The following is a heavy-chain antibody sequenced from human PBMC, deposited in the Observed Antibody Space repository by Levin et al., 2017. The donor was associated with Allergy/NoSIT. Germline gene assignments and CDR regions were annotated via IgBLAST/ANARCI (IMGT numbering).Heavy chain of an antibody. CDR3: PSLFPQGYCYYLDV. J-gene: IGHJ6*03. CDR2: ISAYSSEM. V-gene: IGHV3-21*01. D-gene: IGHD2-21*01. CDR1: GFPFTTYT. Sequence: GGSLRLSCAASGFPFTTYTMSWVRQAPGKGLEWVASISAYSSEMHYSDSLQGRFTISRDNAKTSLYLEMNSLRAADTGIYYCPSLFPQGYCYYLDVWGIGTTVTVSS.